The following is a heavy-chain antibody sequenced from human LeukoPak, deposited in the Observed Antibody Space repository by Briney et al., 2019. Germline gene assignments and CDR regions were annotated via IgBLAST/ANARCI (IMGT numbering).Heavy chain of an antibody. CDR2: IWSDGTEK. D-gene: IGHD4-11*01. CDR3: AKDAERGFDYSNSLEY. Sequence: PGGSLRLSCAAPGFTYSHHGMHWVRQAPGKGLEWVAVIWSDGTEKYYADSVKGRFTISRDNSKNTLYLEMNSLRGEDTAVYYCAKDAERGFDYSNSLEYWGLGTLVTVSS. V-gene: IGHV3-33*03. J-gene: IGHJ4*02. CDR1: GFTYSHHG.